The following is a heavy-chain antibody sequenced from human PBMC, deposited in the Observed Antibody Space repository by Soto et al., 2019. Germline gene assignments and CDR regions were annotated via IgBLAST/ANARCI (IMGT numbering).Heavy chain of an antibody. D-gene: IGHD3-22*01. Sequence: SETLSLTCAVYGGSFSGHSWTWIRQAPGKGLEWIGDINHSGRVNYSPSLKSRVTISLDTSKNQFSLTLSAVTAADTAMYYCSTRAYDTNGYYRFDPWGQGTLVTVSS. CDR3: STRAYDTNGYYRFDP. J-gene: IGHJ5*01. V-gene: IGHV4-34*01. CDR2: INHSGRV. CDR1: GGSFSGHS.